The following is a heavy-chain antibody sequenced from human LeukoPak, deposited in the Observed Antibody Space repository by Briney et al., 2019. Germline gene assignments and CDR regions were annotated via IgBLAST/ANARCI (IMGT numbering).Heavy chain of an antibody. CDR3: ARHVWGMSHLMDYYYYMDV. CDR1: GYTFTGCY. J-gene: IGHJ6*03. CDR2: INPNSGGT. V-gene: IGHV1-2*02. D-gene: IGHD2-8*01. Sequence: GASVKVSCKASGYTFTGCYMHWVRQAPGQGLEWMGWINPNSGGTNYAQKFQGRVTISVDTSKNQFSLKLSSVTAADTAVYYCARHVWGMSHLMDYYYYMDVWGKGTTVTISS.